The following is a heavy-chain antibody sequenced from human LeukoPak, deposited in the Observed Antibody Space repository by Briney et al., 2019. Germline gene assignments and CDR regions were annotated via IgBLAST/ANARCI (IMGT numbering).Heavy chain of an antibody. CDR3: ANTRGYGYYFNY. CDR1: GFIFSSYA. V-gene: IGHV3-30*04. J-gene: IGHJ4*02. Sequence: GGSLRLSCAASGFIFSSYAIHWVRQAPGKGLEWVAVISYDGSNKYYADSVKGRFTISRDNSKNTLYLQVNSLRAEDTAVYYCANTRGYGYYFNYWGQGTLVTVSS. CDR2: ISYDGSNK. D-gene: IGHD2-15*01.